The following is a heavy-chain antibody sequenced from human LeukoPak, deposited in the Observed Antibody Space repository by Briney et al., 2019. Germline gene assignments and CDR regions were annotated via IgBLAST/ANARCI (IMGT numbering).Heavy chain of an antibody. CDR3: ARHDGSGSYYSLGY. J-gene: IGHJ4*02. Sequence: PSGTLSLTCAVSGGSISSSNWWSWVRQPPGKGLEWIGEIYHSGSTNYNPSLKSRVTISVDTSKNQFSLKLSSVTAADTAVYYCARHDGSGSYYSLGYWGQGTLVTVSS. D-gene: IGHD3-10*01. CDR2: IYHSGST. V-gene: IGHV4-4*02. CDR1: GGSISSSNW.